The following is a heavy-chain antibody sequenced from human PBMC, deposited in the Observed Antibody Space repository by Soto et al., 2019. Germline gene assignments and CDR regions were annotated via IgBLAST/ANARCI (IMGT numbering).Heavy chain of an antibody. J-gene: IGHJ4*02. V-gene: IGHV4-30-2*01. CDR2: IYHSGST. D-gene: IGHD3-22*01. CDR1: GGSISSGGYS. Sequence: SETLSLTCAVSGGSISSGGYSWSWIRQPPGKGLEWIGYIYHSGSTYYNPSLKSRVTISVDRSKNQFSLKLSSVTAADTAVYYCARGEYYYDSSGPKFDYWGQGTLVTVSS. CDR3: ARGEYYYDSSGPKFDY.